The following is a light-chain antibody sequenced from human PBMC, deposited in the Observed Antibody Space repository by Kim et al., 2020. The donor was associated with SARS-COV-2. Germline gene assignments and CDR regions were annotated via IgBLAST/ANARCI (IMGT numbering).Light chain of an antibody. J-gene: IGKJ1*01. CDR2: AAS. V-gene: IGKV1-17*01. CDR1: QGITND. CDR3: LLHSTYPRT. Sequence: DIQMTQSPSSLSASVGDRVTITCRASQGITNDLGWYQQTPGKAPKLLIYAASSLESGVPSRFSGSGSGTEFTLTISSLQPEDSATYYCLLHSTYPRTFGQEAKVDIK.